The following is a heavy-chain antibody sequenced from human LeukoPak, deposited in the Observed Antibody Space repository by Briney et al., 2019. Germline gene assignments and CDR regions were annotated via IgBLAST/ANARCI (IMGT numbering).Heavy chain of an antibody. V-gene: IGHV4-59*01. CDR2: IYYSGST. D-gene: IGHD6-13*01. CDR1: GGSISSYY. CDR3: ARDSWAAAGTLYYYYYGMDA. Sequence: PSETLSLTCTVSGGSISSYYWSWIRQPPGKGLEWIGYIYYSGSTNYNPSLKSRVTISVDTSKNQFSLKLSSVTAADTAVYYCARDSWAAAGTLYYYYYGMDAWGQGTTVTVSS. J-gene: IGHJ6*02.